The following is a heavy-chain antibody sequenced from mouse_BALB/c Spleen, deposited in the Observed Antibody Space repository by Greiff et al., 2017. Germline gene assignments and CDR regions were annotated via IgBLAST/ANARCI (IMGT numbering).Heavy chain of an antibody. CDR1: GFNIKDSY. CDR3: ARREGYGNYESAMDY. J-gene: IGHJ4*01. CDR2: IDPANGNT. D-gene: IGHD2-10*02. Sequence: VQLLQSGAELVKPGASVKLSCTASGFNIKDSYMHWVKQRPEQGLEWIGRIDPANGNTKYDPKFQGKSTITADTSSNTTYLQLSSLTSEDTAVYYCARREGYGNYESAMDYWGQGTSVTVAS. V-gene: IGHV14-3*02.